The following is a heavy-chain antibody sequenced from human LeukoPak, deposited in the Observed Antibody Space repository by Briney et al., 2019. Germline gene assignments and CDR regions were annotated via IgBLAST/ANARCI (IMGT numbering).Heavy chain of an antibody. D-gene: IGHD3-10*01. CDR3: ARDHYYGSGSQNWFDP. CDR1: GYTFTSYG. CDR2: ISAYNGNT. Sequence: ASVKVSCKASGYTFTSYGISWVRQAPGQGLEWTGWISAYNGNTNYAQKLQGRVTMTTDTSTSTAYMELRSLRSDDTAVYYCARDHYYGSGSQNWFDPWGQGTLVTVSS. V-gene: IGHV1-18*01. J-gene: IGHJ5*02.